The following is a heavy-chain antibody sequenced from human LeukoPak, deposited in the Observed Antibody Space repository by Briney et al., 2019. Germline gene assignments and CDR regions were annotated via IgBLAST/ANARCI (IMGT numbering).Heavy chain of an antibody. Sequence: SETLSLTCTVSGGSISSYYWSWIRQPPGEGLEWIGYIYYSGSTNYNPSLKSRVTISVATSKNQFSLKLSSVTAADTAVYYCARDSGYDLPEAWFDPWGQGTLVTVSS. CDR2: IYYSGST. V-gene: IGHV4-59*01. CDR3: ARDSGYDLPEAWFDP. J-gene: IGHJ5*02. CDR1: GGSISSYY. D-gene: IGHD5-12*01.